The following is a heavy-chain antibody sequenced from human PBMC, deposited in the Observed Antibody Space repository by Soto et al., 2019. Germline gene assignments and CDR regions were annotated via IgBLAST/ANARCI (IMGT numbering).Heavy chain of an antibody. CDR3: ARVQVLDYGSLGAFDI. Sequence: QVQLVQSGAEVKKPGSSVKVSCKASGGTFSSYAISWVRQAPGQGLEWMGGIIPIFGTANYAKKFQGRVTITADESTSTAYMELSSLRSEDTAVYYCARVQVLDYGSLGAFDIWGQGTMVTVSS. D-gene: IGHD4-17*01. J-gene: IGHJ3*02. CDR2: IIPIFGTA. V-gene: IGHV1-69*01. CDR1: GGTFSSYA.